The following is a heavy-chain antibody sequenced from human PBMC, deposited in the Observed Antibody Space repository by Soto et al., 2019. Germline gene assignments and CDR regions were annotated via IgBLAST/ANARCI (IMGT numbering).Heavy chain of an antibody. V-gene: IGHV3-23*01. CDR2: ISGSGGST. CDR1: GFTFSSYA. J-gene: IGHJ4*02. D-gene: IGHD2-2*01. Sequence: EVQLLESGGGLVQPGGSLRLSCAASGFTFSSYAMSWVRQAPGKGLEWVSAISGSGGSTYYADSVKGRFTIPRDNSKNTLYLQMNSLRAEATAVYYCANDPRVVVPPRLFDSWGQGTLVTVSS. CDR3: ANDPRVVVPPRLFDS.